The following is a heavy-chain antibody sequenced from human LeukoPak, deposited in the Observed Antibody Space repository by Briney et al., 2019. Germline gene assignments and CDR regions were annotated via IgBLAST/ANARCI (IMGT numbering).Heavy chain of an antibody. J-gene: IGHJ3*02. V-gene: IGHV4-59*12. CDR3: ARSIAVAGGPPVGI. CDR2: IDYSGST. CDR1: GGPISSYY. D-gene: IGHD6-19*01. Sequence: SETLSLTCTVSGGPISSYYWSWIRQPPGKGLEWIGYIDYSGSTNYNPSLKSRVTISVDTSKNQFSLEVSSVTPEDTAVYYCARSIAVAGGPPVGIWGQGTMVTVSS.